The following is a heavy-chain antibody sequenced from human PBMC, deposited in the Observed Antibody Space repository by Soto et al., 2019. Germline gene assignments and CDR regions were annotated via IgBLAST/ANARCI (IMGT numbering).Heavy chain of an antibody. D-gene: IGHD5-12*01. CDR2: IDPYGSGI. CDR1: GFTFSSYW. J-gene: IGHJ4*02. Sequence: EVQLVESGGNLVQPGGSLRLSCAASGFTFSSYWMHWVRQVPGKGLVWVSRIDPYGSGINYADSVKGRFTISRDNAKNTLNLQMNSLRVEDTAVYYCARGAIYGGYGIDNWGQGTLVTVSS. CDR3: ARGAIYGGYGIDN. V-gene: IGHV3-74*01.